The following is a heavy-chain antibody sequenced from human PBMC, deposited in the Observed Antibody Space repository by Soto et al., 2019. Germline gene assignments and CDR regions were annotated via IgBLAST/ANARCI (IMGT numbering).Heavy chain of an antibody. CDR3: ARSFTSVAFDI. Sequence: GGSLRLSCAASGFTFSSYSMNWVRQAPGKGLEWVSSISSSSSYIYYADSVKGRFTISRDNAKNSLYLQMNSLRAEDTAVYYCARSFTSVAFDIWGQGTMVTVSS. D-gene: IGHD3-16*01. CDR2: ISSSSSYI. CDR1: GFTFSSYS. V-gene: IGHV3-21*01. J-gene: IGHJ3*02.